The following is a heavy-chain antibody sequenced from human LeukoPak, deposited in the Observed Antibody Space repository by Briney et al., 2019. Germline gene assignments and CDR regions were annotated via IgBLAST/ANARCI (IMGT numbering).Heavy chain of an antibody. D-gene: IGHD6-13*01. CDR3: ARMYSSSWYFFDY. V-gene: IGHV2-70*11. CDR1: GFSLSTSRMC. Sequence: SGPTLANPTQILTLTCTFSGFSLSTSRMCVSWIRQPPGKALEWLARIDWDDDKYYSTSLKTRLPISKDTSKNQVVLTMTNMDPVDTATYYGARMYSSSWYFFDYWGQGTLVTVSS. CDR2: IDWDDDK. J-gene: IGHJ4*02.